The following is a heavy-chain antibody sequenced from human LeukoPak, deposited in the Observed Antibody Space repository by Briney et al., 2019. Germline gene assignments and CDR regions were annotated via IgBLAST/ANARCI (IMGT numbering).Heavy chain of an antibody. CDR1: GFTVSSNY. D-gene: IGHD3-3*01. V-gene: IGHV3-66*01. CDR3: AKDGDFWSGLDY. Sequence: GGSLRLSCAASGFTVSSNYMSWVRQAPGKGLEWVSVIYSGGSTYYADSVKGRFTISRDNSKNTLYLQMNSLRAEDTAVYYCAKDGDFWSGLDYWGQGTLVTVSS. J-gene: IGHJ4*02. CDR2: IYSGGST.